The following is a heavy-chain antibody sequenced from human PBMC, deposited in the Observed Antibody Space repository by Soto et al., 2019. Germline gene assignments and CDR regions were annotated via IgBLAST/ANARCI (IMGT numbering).Heavy chain of an antibody. CDR2: IYHSGST. CDR1: GGSISSSNW. J-gene: IGHJ6*02. Sequence: PSETLSLTCTVSGGSISSSNWWSWVRQPPGKGLEWIGEIYHSGSTNYNPSLKSRVTISVDRSKNHFSLKLRSVTAADTAVYYCARPRIAAAGSDYYGMDVWGQGTTVTVSS. D-gene: IGHD6-13*01. V-gene: IGHV4-4*02. CDR3: ARPRIAAAGSDYYGMDV.